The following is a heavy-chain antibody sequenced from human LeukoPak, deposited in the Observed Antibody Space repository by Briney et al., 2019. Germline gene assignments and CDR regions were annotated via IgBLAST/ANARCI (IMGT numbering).Heavy chain of an antibody. Sequence: ASVKVSCKASGYTFTSYGINWVRQAPGQGLEWMGWISAYNGNTNYAQKLQGRVTMTTDTSTSTAYMELRSLRSDDTAVYYCARDYSCSGGSCYSSFVDYWGQGTLVTVSS. CDR2: ISAYNGNT. J-gene: IGHJ4*02. CDR3: ARDYSCSGGSCYSSFVDY. CDR1: GYTFTSYG. D-gene: IGHD2-15*01. V-gene: IGHV1-18*04.